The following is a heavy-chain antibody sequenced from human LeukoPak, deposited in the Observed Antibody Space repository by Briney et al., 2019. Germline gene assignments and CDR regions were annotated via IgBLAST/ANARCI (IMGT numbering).Heavy chain of an antibody. V-gene: IGHV3-30*04. Sequence: GGSLRLSCAASGFTFSGCAVLWVRQAPGKGLEWVATVSYDGNNKYYADSVKGRFTISRDNSKNTLYLQMNSLRAEDTAVYYCAREFTIFGVVIQRYDAFDVWGQGTMVTVSS. J-gene: IGHJ3*01. CDR2: VSYDGNNK. D-gene: IGHD3-3*01. CDR1: GFTFSGCA. CDR3: AREFTIFGVVIQRYDAFDV.